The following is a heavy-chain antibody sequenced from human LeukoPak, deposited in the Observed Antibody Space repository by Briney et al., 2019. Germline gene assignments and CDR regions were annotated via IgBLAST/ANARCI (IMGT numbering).Heavy chain of an antibody. CDR2: ISGSGTST. CDR3: ARGKGIAVSSFDS. Sequence: GGSLRLSCAASGFTFSSYAMSWVRQAPGKGQEWVSGISGSGTSTYYADSVKGRFTISRDNSKNTMSLQMNSLRAEDTALYYCARGKGIAVSSFDSWGQGTLVTVSS. CDR1: GFTFSSYA. V-gene: IGHV3-23*01. D-gene: IGHD6-19*01. J-gene: IGHJ4*02.